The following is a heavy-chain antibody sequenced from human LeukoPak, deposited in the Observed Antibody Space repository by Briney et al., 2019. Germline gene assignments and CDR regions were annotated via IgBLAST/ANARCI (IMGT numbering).Heavy chain of an antibody. CDR3: AKCARSGGACYDAFDL. CDR1: GFTFSNYA. Sequence: GGFLRLSCAASGFTFSNYALTWVRQASGTGLEWVSIIAGNGNTYYADSVKGRFTISRDDSKSTLYLQMNSLRPGDTAVYYCAKCARSGGACYDAFDLWGQGTMVTVSS. V-gene: IGHV3-23*01. D-gene: IGHD2-15*01. J-gene: IGHJ3*01. CDR2: IAGNGNT.